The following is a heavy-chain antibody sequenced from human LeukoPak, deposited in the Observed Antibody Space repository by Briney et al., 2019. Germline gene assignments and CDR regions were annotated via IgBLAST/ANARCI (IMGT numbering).Heavy chain of an antibody. V-gene: IGHV3-23*01. D-gene: IGHD3-9*01. Sequence: GGSLRLSCAASGFTFSSYAMSWVRQAPGKGLEWVSGISGSGGSTYYADSVKGRFTISRDSSKNTLYLQMNSLRAEDTAVYYCAKGLLRYFDWLSQSLDYWGQGTLVTVSS. CDR2: ISGSGGST. J-gene: IGHJ4*02. CDR1: GFTFSSYA. CDR3: AKGLLRYFDWLSQSLDY.